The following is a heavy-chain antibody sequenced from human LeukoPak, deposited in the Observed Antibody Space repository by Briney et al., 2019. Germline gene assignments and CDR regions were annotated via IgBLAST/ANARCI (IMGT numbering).Heavy chain of an antibody. D-gene: IGHD3-10*01. CDR2: MNPNSGNT. J-gene: IGHJ4*02. Sequence: ASVKVSCKASGYTFTGYYMHWVRQAPGQGLEWMGWMNPNSGNTGYAQKFQGRVTMTRNTSISTAYMELSSLRSEDTAVYYCARGPMVRGVSLDYWGQGTLVTVSS. CDR3: ARGPMVRGVSLDY. CDR1: GYTFTGYY. V-gene: IGHV1-8*02.